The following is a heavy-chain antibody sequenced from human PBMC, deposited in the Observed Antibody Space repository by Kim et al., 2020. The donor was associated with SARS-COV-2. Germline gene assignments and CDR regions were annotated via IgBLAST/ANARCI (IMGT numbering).Heavy chain of an antibody. CDR1: GFTFSSYG. V-gene: IGHV3-33*08. CDR2: IWYDGSKK. Sequence: GGSLRLSCAASGFTFSSYGMHWVRQAPGKGLEWVAVIWYDGSKKYYADSVKGRFTISKDNSKKPLYLEMNSLRAEDTALYYCASRPPDATVGPLDYWGQGTLVTVSS. CDR3: ASRPPDATVGPLDY. J-gene: IGHJ4*02. D-gene: IGHD2-2*01.